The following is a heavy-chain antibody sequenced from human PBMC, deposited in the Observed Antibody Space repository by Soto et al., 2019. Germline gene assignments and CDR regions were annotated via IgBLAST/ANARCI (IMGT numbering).Heavy chain of an antibody. CDR2: MNPGSGDT. J-gene: IGHJ5*02. D-gene: IGHD3-16*01. CDR3: ARMETFGSLNWFDP. Sequence: GSVKVSFKASRYRFTNNDFSWVRQATGQGLEWMGWMNPGSGDTGYAQKFQGRVTMTRDISIATAYMELSSLRSDDTAIYYCARMETFGSLNWFDPWGQGTMVTVSS. CDR1: RYRFTNND. V-gene: IGHV1-8*01.